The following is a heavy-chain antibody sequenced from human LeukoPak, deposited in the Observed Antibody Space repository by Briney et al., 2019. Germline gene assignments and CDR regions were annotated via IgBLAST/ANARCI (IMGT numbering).Heavy chain of an antibody. CDR1: GYSFTNYW. V-gene: IGHV5-51*01. D-gene: IGHD5-12*01. J-gene: IGHJ4*02. CDR3: ARQYSGYDYTPFDY. Sequence: GESPKISCMGSGYSFTNYWIGWVRQMPGKGLEWMGIIYPGDSDTRYSPSFQGQVTISVDKSISTAYLQWSSLKASDTAMYYCARQYSGYDYTPFDYWGQGTLVTVSS. CDR2: IYPGDSDT.